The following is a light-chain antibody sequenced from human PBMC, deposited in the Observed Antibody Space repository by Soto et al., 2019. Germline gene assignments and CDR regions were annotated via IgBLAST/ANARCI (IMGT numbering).Light chain of an antibody. CDR1: SSDVGGYNY. CDR3: NSYTSNTTYV. J-gene: IGLJ1*01. V-gene: IGLV2-18*02. Sequence: QSVLTQPPSASGSPRQSLTIFCTGTSSDVGGYNYVSWYQQPPGTAPKLMIYEVSNRPSGVPDRFSGSKSGNTASLTISGLQAEHEAAYYCNSYTSNTTYVFGTGTEVPV. CDR2: EVS.